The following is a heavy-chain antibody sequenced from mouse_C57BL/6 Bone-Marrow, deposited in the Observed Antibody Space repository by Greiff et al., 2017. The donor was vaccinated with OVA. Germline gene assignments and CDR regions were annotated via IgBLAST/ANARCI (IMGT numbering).Heavy chain of an antibody. J-gene: IGHJ2*01. CDR3: ARSHYYGSSYDFDY. CDR1: GYAFTSYW. CDR2: IYPGSGST. V-gene: IGHV1-55*01. Sequence: VQLQESGAELVRPGTSVKVSCKASGYAFTSYWITWVKQRPGQGLEWIGDIYPGSGSTNYNEKFKSKATLTVDTSSSTAYMQLSSLTSEDSAVYYCARSHYYGSSYDFDYWGQGTTLTVSS. D-gene: IGHD1-1*01.